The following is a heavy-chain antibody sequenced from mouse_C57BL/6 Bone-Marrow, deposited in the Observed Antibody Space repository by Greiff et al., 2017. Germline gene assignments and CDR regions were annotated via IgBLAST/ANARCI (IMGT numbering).Heavy chain of an antibody. CDR3: TRCYDYGGSWFAY. Sequence: VQLQQSGAELVRPGASVTLSCKASGYTFTDYEMHWVKQTPVHGLEWIGAIDPETGGTAYNQKFKGKAILTADKSSSTAYMELRSLTSEDSAVDYCTRCYDYGGSWFAYWGQGTLVTVSA. CDR1: GYTFTDYE. J-gene: IGHJ3*01. CDR2: IDPETGGT. D-gene: IGHD2-4*01. V-gene: IGHV1-15*01.